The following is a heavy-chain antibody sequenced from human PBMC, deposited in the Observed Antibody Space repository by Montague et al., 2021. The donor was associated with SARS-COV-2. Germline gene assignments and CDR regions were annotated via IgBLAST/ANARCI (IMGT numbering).Heavy chain of an antibody. CDR1: GDSDSSNSAT. CDR2: TYYRSKWYN. D-gene: IGHD1-1*01. J-gene: IGHJ6*02. CDR3: TSGREGNYNVMDV. V-gene: IGHV6-1*01. Sequence: CAISGDSDSSNSATWNWVRQSPSRGLEWLGRTYYRSKWYNDYAVSVRGLVTINPDTSKNQFSLQLNSVTPENTAIYYCTSGREGNYNVMDVWGQGTTVTVSS.